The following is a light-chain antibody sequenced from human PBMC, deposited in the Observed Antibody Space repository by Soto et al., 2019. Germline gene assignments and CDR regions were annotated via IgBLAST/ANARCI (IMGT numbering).Light chain of an antibody. Sequence: EIELTQYPGTLSLSTKERATLSCRASQSVSSSSLAWFQQKPGQAPRLLIYGASSRATGIPDRFSGSGPGTDFTLTISRLEPEDFAVYHCQQYGWSPLTVGGGTKVDIK. CDR3: QQYGWSPLT. J-gene: IGKJ4*01. CDR1: QSVSSSS. V-gene: IGKV3-20*01. CDR2: GAS.